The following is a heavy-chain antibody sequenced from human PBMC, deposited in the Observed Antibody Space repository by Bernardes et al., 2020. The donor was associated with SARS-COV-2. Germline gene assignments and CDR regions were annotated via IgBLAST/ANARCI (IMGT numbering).Heavy chain of an antibody. J-gene: IGHJ4*02. Sequence: GGSLRLSCAASGFTFSGYWMHWVRQVPGKGLVWVSRISSDGSRTTYADSVRGRVTISRDNAKNTLHLQMSNLGADDTALYYCARDRRPAMPRGSLIDSWGQGTLVTVSS. CDR1: GFTFSGYW. CDR3: ARDRRPAMPRGSLIDS. CDR2: ISSDGSRT. V-gene: IGHV3-74*01. D-gene: IGHD2-2*01.